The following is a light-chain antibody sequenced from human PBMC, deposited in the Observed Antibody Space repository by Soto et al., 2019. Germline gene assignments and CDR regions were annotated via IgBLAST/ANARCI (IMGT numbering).Light chain of an antibody. CDR1: SSDVGGYDY. Sequence: QSALTQPPSASGSPGQSVPISCTGTSSDVGGYDYVSWYQQHPGKAPKLMIYDVTKRPSGVPDRFSGSKSGNTASLTVSGLQADDEGDYYCSSYADTNNLVFGGGTKLTVL. J-gene: IGLJ2*01. CDR3: SSYADTNNLV. V-gene: IGLV2-8*01. CDR2: DVT.